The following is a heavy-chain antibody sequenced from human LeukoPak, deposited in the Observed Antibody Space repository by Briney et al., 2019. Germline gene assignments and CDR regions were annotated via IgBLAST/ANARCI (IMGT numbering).Heavy chain of an antibody. D-gene: IGHD6-19*01. CDR3: ARSGQDSSGWYGIDY. CDR2: IYSGGST. Sequence: GGSLRLSCAASGFTVSSNYMSWVRQAPGKGLEWVSVIYSGGSTYYADSVKGRFTISRDNSKNTLYLQMNSLRAEDTAVYYCARSGQDSSGWYGIDYWGQGTLVTVSS. V-gene: IGHV3-53*01. J-gene: IGHJ4*02. CDR1: GFTVSSNY.